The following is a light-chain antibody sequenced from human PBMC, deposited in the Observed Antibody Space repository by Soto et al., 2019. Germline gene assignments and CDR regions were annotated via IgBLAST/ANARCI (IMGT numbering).Light chain of an antibody. V-gene: IGKV1-39*01. Sequence: DIQLTQSPSSLSASVGDRVIITCRASQSISNFLNWYQQRAGKAPQVLIYASSSLQSGVPSRFSGSGSGTDFTLTISSLQPEDFAIYYCQQSYGPSLTFGGGFRVEI. J-gene: IGKJ4*01. CDR1: QSISNF. CDR3: QQSYGPSLT. CDR2: ASS.